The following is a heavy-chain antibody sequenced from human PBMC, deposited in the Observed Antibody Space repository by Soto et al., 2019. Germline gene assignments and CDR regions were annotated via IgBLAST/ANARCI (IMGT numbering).Heavy chain of an antibody. V-gene: IGHV3-23*01. CDR3: AKDLFPTSGQRFFFES. D-gene: IGHD3-10*01. CDR2: ILHDETP. J-gene: IGHJ4*02. CDR1: GFFFSTYA. Sequence: RRLSCAASGFFFSTYAMTWVRQAPGRGLEWVSTILHDETPFYTDSVKGRFTISRDNVRGTLYLQMNGLRVEDAAQYYCAKDLFPTSGQRFFFESWGQGTLVTVSS.